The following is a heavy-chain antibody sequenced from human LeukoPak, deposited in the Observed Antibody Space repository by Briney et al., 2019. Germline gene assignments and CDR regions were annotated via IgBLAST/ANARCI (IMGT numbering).Heavy chain of an antibody. V-gene: IGHV4-59*01. Sequence: SETLSLTCTVSGASIRSYYWSWIRQPPGRGLEWIGYMYNSGSTYYNPSLKSRVTISGDTSKNQFSLKLTSVTAADTAVYYCARSSSRWDFDYWGQGTLVTVSS. CDR2: MYNSGST. J-gene: IGHJ4*02. D-gene: IGHD6-13*01. CDR1: GASIRSYY. CDR3: ARSSSRWDFDY.